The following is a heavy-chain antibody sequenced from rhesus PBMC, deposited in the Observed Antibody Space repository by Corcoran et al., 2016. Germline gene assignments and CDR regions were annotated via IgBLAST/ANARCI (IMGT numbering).Heavy chain of an antibody. Sequence: EVQLVETGGGLVQPGGSLKLSCAASGFTFSSSGMSWVRLAPGKGLEWGSAINRCWGSTYYADSVKGRFTIYRDNSKNTLSLQMNSLRAEDTAVYYCAKDPTIFGLVRFKGFDVWGPGVLVTVSS. V-gene: IGHV3S5*01. CDR1: GFTFSSSG. CDR3: AKDPTIFGLVRFKGFDV. CDR2: INRCWGST. J-gene: IGHJ5-1*01. D-gene: IGHD3-3*01.